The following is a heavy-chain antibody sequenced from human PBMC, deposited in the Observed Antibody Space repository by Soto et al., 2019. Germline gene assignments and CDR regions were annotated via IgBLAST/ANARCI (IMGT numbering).Heavy chain of an antibody. D-gene: IGHD3-3*01. J-gene: IGHJ6*02. V-gene: IGHV3-33*01. CDR3: EREGGYTGTTTYYSHGMDG. CDR1: GFTFSSYG. CDR2: IWYDGSNT. Sequence: QVQLVESGGGVVQPGKSLRLSCEASGFTFSSYGMHWVRQAPGKGLEWVAVIWYDGSNTFHADSVRGRFTISRDTSKNTLYLQMNKLRADNTAVYYCEREGGYTGTTTYYSHGMDGWGRGTTVTVSS.